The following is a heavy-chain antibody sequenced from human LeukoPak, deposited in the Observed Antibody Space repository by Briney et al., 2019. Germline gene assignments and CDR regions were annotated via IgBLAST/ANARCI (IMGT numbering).Heavy chain of an antibody. Sequence: VGSLCPSPALSGVAPSVVTTGAGSQAPGKGLEWVSGISASGASTYNADSVKGRFTISRDNSKNTLYLQMNSLRAEDTAVYYCVQSSGGSFYLENILPWGHGTLVTVSS. CDR3: VQSSGGSFYLENILP. CDR1: GVAPSVVTT. D-gene: IGHD2-15*01. J-gene: IGHJ5*02. V-gene: IGHV3-23*01. CDR2: ISASGAST.